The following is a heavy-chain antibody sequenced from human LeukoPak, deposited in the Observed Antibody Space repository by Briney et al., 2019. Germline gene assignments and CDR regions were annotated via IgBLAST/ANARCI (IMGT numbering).Heavy chain of an antibody. D-gene: IGHD6-13*01. V-gene: IGHV4-39*01. J-gene: IGHJ4*02. CDR1: GDSISSTSHY. CDR3: ARGGAAEVS. Sequence: PSETLSLTCTVSGDSISSTSHYWDWIRQPPGKGPEWIGNVYFTGSTYYSPSLKSRVTISVDRSNNQFSLKLSSVTAADTAVYYCARGGAAEVSWGQGTLVTVSS. CDR2: VYFTGST.